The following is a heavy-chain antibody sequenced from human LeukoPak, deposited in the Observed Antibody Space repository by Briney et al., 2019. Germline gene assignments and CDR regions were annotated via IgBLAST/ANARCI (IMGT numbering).Heavy chain of an antibody. J-gene: IGHJ4*02. V-gene: IGHV3-23*01. Sequence: GGSLRLSCAASGFTFSSYAMSWVRQAPGKGLEWVSAISGSGGSTYYADSVKGRFTISRDNSKNTLYVQMNSLRADDTAVYYCARDGGYSGYDADCWGQGTLVTVSS. D-gene: IGHD5-12*01. CDR3: ARDGGYSGYDADC. CDR2: ISGSGGST. CDR1: GFTFSSYA.